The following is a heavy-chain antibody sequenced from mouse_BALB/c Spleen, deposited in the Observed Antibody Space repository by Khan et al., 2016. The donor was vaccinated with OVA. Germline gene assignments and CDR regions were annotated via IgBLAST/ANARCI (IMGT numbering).Heavy chain of an antibody. CDR2: ISDLAYTI. J-gene: IGHJ3*01. CDR1: GFTFSDYG. V-gene: IGHV5-15*02. Sequence: EVELVESGGGLVQPGGSRKLSCAASGFTFSDYGMAWVRQAPGKGPEWVAFISDLAYTIYYADTVTGRFNISRENAKNTLYLEMSSLRSEYTAIYYCARGGGTAPFAYWGLGTLVTVSA. CDR3: ARGGGTAPFAY. D-gene: IGHD1-2*01.